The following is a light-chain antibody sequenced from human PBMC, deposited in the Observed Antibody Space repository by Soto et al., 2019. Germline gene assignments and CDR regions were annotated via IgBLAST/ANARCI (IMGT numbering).Light chain of an antibody. CDR3: QQYDTAPPT. J-gene: IGKJ5*01. CDR2: RTF. CDR1: QPITSRY. V-gene: IGKV3-20*01. Sequence: IVLTQSPGTLSLSPGERATLSCRASQPITSRYLAWYQHQPGQAPRLLIYRTFARAPGIPDRFSGGGSGTDFTLTISRLEREECAVYYCQQYDTAPPTFGQGKRLEIK.